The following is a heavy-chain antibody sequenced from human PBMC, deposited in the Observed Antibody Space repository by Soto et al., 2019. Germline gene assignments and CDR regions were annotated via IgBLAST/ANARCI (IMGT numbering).Heavy chain of an antibody. V-gene: IGHV1-69*13. J-gene: IGHJ4*02. CDR3: VRVVAIPGYPDN. CDR1: GGTFSSYA. CDR2: IVPIVDTS. Sequence: SVEVSCKTSGGTFSSYASSWVRQAPGQGLEWMGGIVPIVDTSTYAQKFQGRVTITADESTSTAYMELSSLRSDDTAIYYCVRVVAIPGYPDNWGQGTLVTVSS. D-gene: IGHD5-12*01.